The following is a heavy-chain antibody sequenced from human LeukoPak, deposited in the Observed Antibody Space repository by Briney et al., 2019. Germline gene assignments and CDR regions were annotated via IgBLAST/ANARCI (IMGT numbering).Heavy chain of an antibody. CDR3: AREVATHFDY. V-gene: IGHV4-59*12. D-gene: IGHD5-12*01. CDR1: GGSISSYY. Sequence: SETLSLTCTVSGGSISSYYWSWVRQPPGKGLEWIGYIYYSGSTIHNPSLKRRVTISVDTSRNQFSLKLSSVTAADTAVYYCAREVATHFDYWGQGTLVTVSS. CDR2: IYYSGST. J-gene: IGHJ4*02.